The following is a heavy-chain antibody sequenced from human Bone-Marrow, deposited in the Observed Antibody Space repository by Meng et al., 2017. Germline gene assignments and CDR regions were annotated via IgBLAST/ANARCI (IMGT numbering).Heavy chain of an antibody. D-gene: IGHD3-22*01. Sequence: QVPLQQWGAGLLKPSETLSLTCAVYGGSFSGYYWSWIRQPPGKGLEWIGEINHSGSTNYNPSLKSRVTISVDTSKNQFSLKLSSVTAADTAVYYCARLAYDSSGYWFDYWGQGTLVTVSS. CDR2: INHSGST. J-gene: IGHJ4*02. CDR3: ARLAYDSSGYWFDY. CDR1: GGSFSGYY. V-gene: IGHV4-34*01.